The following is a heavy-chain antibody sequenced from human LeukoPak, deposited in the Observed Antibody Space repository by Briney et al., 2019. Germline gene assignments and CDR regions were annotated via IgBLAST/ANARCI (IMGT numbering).Heavy chain of an antibody. CDR1: GYTFTSYD. V-gene: IGHV1-8*01. J-gene: IGHJ5*02. CDR3: ARGYCSSTSCYNDP. Sequence: ASVKVSCKASGYTFTSYDINWVRQATGQGREWMGWMNPNSCNTGYPQKFHGRVTMTMNTSISTAYMELRSLRSEDTAVYYCARGYCSSTSCYNDPWGQGTLVTVSS. CDR2: MNPNSCNT. D-gene: IGHD2-2*02.